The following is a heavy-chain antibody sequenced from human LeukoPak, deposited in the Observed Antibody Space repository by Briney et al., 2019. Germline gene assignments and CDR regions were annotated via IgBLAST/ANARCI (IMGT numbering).Heavy chain of an antibody. Sequence: GGSLRLSCAASGFTFSRYWMSWVRQAPGKGLERVANIKQDGSEKDYVDSVKGRFIIFRDDAKNSLYLQMNSLRAEDTAVYYCARDRYFDDYWGQGTLVIVSS. J-gene: IGHJ4*02. D-gene: IGHD3-9*01. CDR1: GFTFSRYW. CDR3: ARDRYFDDY. V-gene: IGHV3-7*01. CDR2: IKQDGSEK.